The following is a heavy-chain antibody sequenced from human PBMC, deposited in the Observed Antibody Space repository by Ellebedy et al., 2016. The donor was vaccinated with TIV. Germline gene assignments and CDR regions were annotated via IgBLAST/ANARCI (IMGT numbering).Heavy chain of an antibody. D-gene: IGHD5-24*01. CDR3: ARPRGRDGYNPKPAGYFDY. V-gene: IGHV4-39*01. CDR2: IYYSGST. CDR1: GGSISSSSYY. Sequence: MPSETLSLTCTVSGGSISSSSYYWGWIRQPPGEGLEWIGSIYYSGSTYYNPSLKSRVTISVDTSKNQFSLKLSSVTAADTAVYYCARPRGRDGYNPKPAGYFDYWGQGTLVTVSS. J-gene: IGHJ4*02.